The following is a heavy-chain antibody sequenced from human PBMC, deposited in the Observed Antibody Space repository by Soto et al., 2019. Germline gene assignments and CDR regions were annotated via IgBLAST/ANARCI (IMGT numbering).Heavy chain of an antibody. J-gene: IGHJ4*02. CDR2: ISYDGSNK. CDR1: GFTFSSYA. V-gene: IGHV3-30-3*01. CDR3: AREYHYDSSGYYNRGEHELDY. Sequence: QVQLVESGGGVVQPGRSLRLSCAASGFTFSSYAMHWVRQAPGKGLEWVAVISYDGSNKYYADSVKGRFTISRDNSKNTLYLQMNSLRAEDTAVYYCAREYHYDSSGYYNRGEHELDYWGQGTLVTVSS. D-gene: IGHD3-22*01.